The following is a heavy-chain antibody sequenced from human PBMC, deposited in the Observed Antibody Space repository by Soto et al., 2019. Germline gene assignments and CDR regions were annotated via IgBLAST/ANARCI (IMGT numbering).Heavy chain of an antibody. Sequence: QVPLVQSGAEVKKPGSSVKVSCKASGGTFSSYAISWVRQAPGQGLEWMGGIIPIFGTANYAQKFQGRVTITADESTSTAYMELSSLSSEDTAVYYCARYGGNSVFFSGFDYWGQGTLVTVSS. CDR2: IIPIFGTA. V-gene: IGHV1-69*01. CDR1: GGTFSSYA. CDR3: ARYGGNSVFFSGFDY. J-gene: IGHJ4*02. D-gene: IGHD2-21*02.